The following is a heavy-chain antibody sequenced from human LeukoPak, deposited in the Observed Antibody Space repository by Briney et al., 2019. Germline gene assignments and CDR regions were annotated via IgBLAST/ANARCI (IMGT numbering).Heavy chain of an antibody. CDR2: RPYDGSNK. J-gene: IGHJ6*03. Sequence: GGSLRLSCAASGFTFSSYAMHWVRQAPGKGLEWVAVRPYDGSNKYYPDSVKGRFTISRDNSKNTLYLQMNSLRAEDTVVYYCARAYTAMVTYYYYYYMDIWGKGTTVTVSS. CDR3: ARAYTAMVTYYYYYYMDI. D-gene: IGHD5-18*01. V-gene: IGHV3-30*04. CDR1: GFTFSSYA.